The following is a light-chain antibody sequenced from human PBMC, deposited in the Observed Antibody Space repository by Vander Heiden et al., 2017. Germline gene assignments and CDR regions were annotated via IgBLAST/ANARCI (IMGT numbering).Light chain of an antibody. CDR3: LLSDSGARGVV. CDR2: DTS. CDR1: TGAVTSGHY. J-gene: IGLJ2*01. Sequence: QAVVTPEPSLTVSPGGTVTLTCGSSTGAVTSGHYPYWFQQKPGQAPRTLIYDTSNKHSWTPARFSGSLLGGKAALTLSGAQPEDEAEYYCLLSDSGARGVVFGGGTKLTVL. V-gene: IGLV7-46*01.